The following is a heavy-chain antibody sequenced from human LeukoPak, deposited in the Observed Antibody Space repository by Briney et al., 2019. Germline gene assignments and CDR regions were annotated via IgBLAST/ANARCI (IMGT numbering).Heavy chain of an antibody. J-gene: IGHJ3*02. Sequence: SETLSLTCTVSGGSISSYYWSWIRQPPGKGLEWVGYVYYSGSTNYNPSLKSRATISVDTPKNQFSLKLSSVTAADTAVYYCARSASTIFGMVGGTSGAFDIWGQGTMLTVSS. V-gene: IGHV4-59*01. CDR3: ARSASTIFGMVGGTSGAFDI. CDR1: GGSISSYY. D-gene: IGHD3-3*01. CDR2: VYYSGST.